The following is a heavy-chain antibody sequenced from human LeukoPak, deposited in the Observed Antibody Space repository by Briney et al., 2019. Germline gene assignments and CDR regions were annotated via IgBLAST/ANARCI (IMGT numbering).Heavy chain of an antibody. CDR2: ISAYNGNT. Sequence: ASVKVSCKASGYTFTSYGISWVRQAPGQGLEWMGWISAYNGNTNYAQKLQGRVTMTTDTSTSTAYMELRSLRSDDTAMYYCARDRGIGCSSTSCYYYWGQGTLVTVSS. D-gene: IGHD2-2*01. V-gene: IGHV1-18*01. J-gene: IGHJ4*02. CDR1: GYTFTSYG. CDR3: ARDRGIGCSSTSCYYY.